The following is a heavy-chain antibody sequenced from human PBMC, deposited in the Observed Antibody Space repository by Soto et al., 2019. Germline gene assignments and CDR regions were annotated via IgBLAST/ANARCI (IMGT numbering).Heavy chain of an antibody. D-gene: IGHD3-10*01. CDR2: INAGNGHT. CDR1: GYTFTNYA. Sequence: QVQLVQSGAEEKKPGASVKVSCKASGYTFTNYAIHWVCQAPGQRLEWMGWINAGNGHTKYSQKFQGRVTITRDTSASTAYMELSSLRSEDTAVYYCARGTGSGMDVWGQGTTVTVSS. CDR3: ARGTGSGMDV. J-gene: IGHJ6*02. V-gene: IGHV1-3*05.